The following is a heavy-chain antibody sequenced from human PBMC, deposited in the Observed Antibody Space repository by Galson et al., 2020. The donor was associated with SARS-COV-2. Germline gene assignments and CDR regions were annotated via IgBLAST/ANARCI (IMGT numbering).Heavy chain of an antibody. CDR2: ISYDGSNK. CDR1: GFTFGSHA. J-gene: IGHJ4*02. CDR3: ARDHDVLTGYPSYYFDS. D-gene: IGHD3-9*01. V-gene: IGHV3-30*04. Sequence: GGSLRLSCAASGFTFGSHAMHWVRQAPGKGLEWVAMISYDGSNKYYADSVKGLFTVSRDNSKSTLSLQMDSLRAEDAAVYYCARDHDVLTGYPSYYFDSWGQGTLVTVSS.